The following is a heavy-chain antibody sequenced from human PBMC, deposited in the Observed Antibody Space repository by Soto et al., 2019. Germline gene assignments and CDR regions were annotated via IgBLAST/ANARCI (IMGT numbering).Heavy chain of an antibody. V-gene: IGHV5-10-1*01. D-gene: IGHD2-2*02. CDR2: IDPSDSYT. J-gene: IGHJ6*02. CDR1: GYSFTSYW. CDR3: ARKGVVPAAILGYYYYGMDV. Sequence: LGESLKISCKGAGYSFTSYWISWVRQMPGKGLEWMGRIDPSDSYTNYSPSFQGHVTISADKSISTAYLQWSSLKASATAMYYCARKGVVPAAILGYYYYGMDVWGQGTTVTVSS.